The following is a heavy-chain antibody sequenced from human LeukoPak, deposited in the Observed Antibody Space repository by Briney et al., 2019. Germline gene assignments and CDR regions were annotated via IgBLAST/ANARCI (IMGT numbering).Heavy chain of an antibody. D-gene: IGHD2-21*02. V-gene: IGHV1-2*02. CDR1: GNTFNGYY. J-gene: IGHJ3*01. CDR2: INPHGGGT. Sequence: ASVTVSCKAAGNTFNGYYMHWVRQAPGQGLEWMGWINPHGGGTNSAQKFQGRVTMTRDTSISTAYMELSRLTSDDTAVYYCARPWGLAYCGGDCLHGAFDFWGQGAMVTVFS. CDR3: ARPWGLAYCGGDCLHGAFDF.